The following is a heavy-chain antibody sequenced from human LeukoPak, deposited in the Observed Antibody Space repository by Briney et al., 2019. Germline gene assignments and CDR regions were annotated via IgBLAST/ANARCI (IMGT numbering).Heavy chain of an antibody. Sequence: ASVRVSFKASGGTFSSYAISWVRQAPGQGLEWMGGIIPIFGTANYAQKFQGRVTITTDESTSTAYMELSSLRSEDTAVYYCTRSWYGDYVFRFWFDPWGQGTLVTVSS. V-gene: IGHV1-69*05. CDR1: GGTFSSYA. CDR3: TRSWYGDYVFRFWFDP. D-gene: IGHD4-17*01. CDR2: IIPIFGTA. J-gene: IGHJ5*02.